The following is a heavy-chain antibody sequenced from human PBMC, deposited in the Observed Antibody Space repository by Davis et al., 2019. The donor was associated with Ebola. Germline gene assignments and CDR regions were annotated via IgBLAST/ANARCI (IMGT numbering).Heavy chain of an antibody. J-gene: IGHJ5*02. CDR2: IYYSGST. D-gene: IGHD4-23*01. CDR3: ASQDYGGPFDP. V-gene: IGHV4-39*01. Sequence: MPGGSLRLSCTVSGGSISSNYYYWGWTRQPPGKGLEWIGWIYYSGSTFYNPSLKSRVTISVDTSKNQFSLKLSSVTAADTAVYYCASQDYGGPFDPWGQGTLVTVSS. CDR1: GGSISSNYYY.